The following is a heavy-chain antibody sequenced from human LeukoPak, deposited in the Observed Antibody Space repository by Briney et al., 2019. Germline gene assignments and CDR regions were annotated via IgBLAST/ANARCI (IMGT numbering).Heavy chain of an antibody. CDR1: GYAFTSYD. CDR2: IIPIIGTA. V-gene: IGHV1-69*13. J-gene: IGHJ5*02. D-gene: IGHD2-21*02. Sequence: GASVKVSCKASGYAFTSYDINWVRQATGQGLEWMGGIIPIIGTANYAQKFQGRVTITADESTSTAYMELSSLRSEDTAVYYCARGPYCGGDCYLAYWFDPWGQGTLVTVSS. CDR3: ARGPYCGGDCYLAYWFDP.